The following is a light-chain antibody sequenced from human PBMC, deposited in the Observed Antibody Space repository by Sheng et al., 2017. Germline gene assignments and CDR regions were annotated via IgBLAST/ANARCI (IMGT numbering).Light chain of an antibody. Sequence: EIVVTQSPTILSASPGERVTLSCRARQNVGDNLAWYQQKPGQAPRLLIYTASNRAADIPERFSGSGSGTDFTLTISRLEPEDFAVYYCQQYGSSPQTFGQGTKVEIK. CDR1: QNVGDN. J-gene: IGKJ1*01. CDR3: QQYGSSPQT. CDR2: TAS. V-gene: IGKV3-20*01.